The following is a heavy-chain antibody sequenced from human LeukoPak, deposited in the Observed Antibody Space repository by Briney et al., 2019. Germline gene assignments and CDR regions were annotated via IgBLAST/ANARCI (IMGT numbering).Heavy chain of an antibody. CDR2: IHPNSGAT. CDR3: ARDSCGGGGCHYWYFDL. J-gene: IGHJ2*01. D-gene: IGHD6-19*01. CDR1: GYTFTCYH. V-gene: IGHV1-2*02. Sequence: ASVKVSCKASGYTFTCYHMHWVRQAPGQGLEWMGYIHPNSGATNYAQKFQGRVTMTRDTPISTASMELSGLKPDYTAVYYCARDSCGGGGCHYWYFDLWGRGTLVTVSS.